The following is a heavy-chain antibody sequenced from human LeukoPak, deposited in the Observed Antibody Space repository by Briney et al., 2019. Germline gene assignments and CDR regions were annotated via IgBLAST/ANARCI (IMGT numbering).Heavy chain of an antibody. Sequence: ASVKVSCKASGGTFSSYAISWVRQAPGQGLEWMGGIIPIFGTANYAQKFQGRVTITADESTSTAYMELSSLRSEDTAVYYCATGPDHGSGSYYDLSLVAFDYWGQGTLVTVSS. D-gene: IGHD3-10*01. CDR2: IIPIFGTA. J-gene: IGHJ4*02. CDR3: ATGPDHGSGSYYDLSLVAFDY. V-gene: IGHV1-69*13. CDR1: GGTFSSYA.